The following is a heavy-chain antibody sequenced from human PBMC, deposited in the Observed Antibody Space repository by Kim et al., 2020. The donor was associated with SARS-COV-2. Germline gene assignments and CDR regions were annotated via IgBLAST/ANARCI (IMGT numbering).Heavy chain of an antibody. CDR2: IYHSGST. J-gene: IGHJ1*01. CDR1: GGSFSGYY. V-gene: IGHV4-34*01. Sequence: SETLSLTCAVYGGSFSGYYWSWIRQPPGKGLEWIGEIYHSGSTNYNPSFKSRVTISADTSKNQFSLKLSSVTAADTTVYYCARVGSAAGTRSLGYFRHWGQGTLVTVSS. D-gene: IGHD6-13*01. CDR3: ARVGSAAGTRSLGYFRH.